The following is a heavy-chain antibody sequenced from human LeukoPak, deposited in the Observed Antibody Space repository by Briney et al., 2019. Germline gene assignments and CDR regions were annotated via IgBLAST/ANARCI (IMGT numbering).Heavy chain of an antibody. CDR1: GFTFSSFA. CDR3: AKNRGHCVDGVCHNYYYMDV. D-gene: IGHD2-8*02. CDR2: VSGSAGRT. J-gene: IGHJ6*03. V-gene: IGHV3-23*01. Sequence: GGSLRLSCAASGFTFSSFAMTWVRQAPGKGLEWVSTVSGSAGRTDYADSVKGRFTISKDKPKNTLYLQMNGLRAEDTAVYYSAKNRGHCVDGVCHNYYYMDVWGRGTTVTVSS.